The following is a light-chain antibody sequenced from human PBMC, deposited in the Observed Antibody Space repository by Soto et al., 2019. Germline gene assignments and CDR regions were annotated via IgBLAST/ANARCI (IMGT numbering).Light chain of an antibody. V-gene: IGKV1-8*01. CDR2: AAS. Sequence: AIRMTQSPSSLSASTGDRVTITCRASQGISSYLAWYQQKPGKAPKLLIYAASTLQSGVPSRFSGSGSGTDCTLTISCLQSEDFATYYCQQYYRYPITFGQGTRLEIK. CDR1: QGISSY. CDR3: QQYYRYPIT. J-gene: IGKJ5*01.